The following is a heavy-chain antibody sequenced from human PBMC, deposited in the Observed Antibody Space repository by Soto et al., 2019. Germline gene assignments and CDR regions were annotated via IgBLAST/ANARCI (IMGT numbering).Heavy chain of an antibody. V-gene: IGHV4-59*08. J-gene: IGHJ5*02. CDR3: ASYATSFWSGYPRGWFDP. D-gene: IGHD3-3*01. Sequence: PSETLSLTCTVSGGSIGSYYWSWIRQPPGKGLEWIGYIYYSGSTNYNPSLKSRVTISVDTSKNQFSLKLSSVTAADTAVYYCASYATSFWSGYPRGWFDPWGQGTLVTVSS. CDR2: IYYSGST. CDR1: GGSIGSYY.